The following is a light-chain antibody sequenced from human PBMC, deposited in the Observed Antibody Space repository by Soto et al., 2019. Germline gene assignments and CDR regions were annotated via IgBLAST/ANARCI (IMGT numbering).Light chain of an antibody. CDR1: QSVSSY. CDR3: QQRSNWPGT. CDR2: DAS. Sequence: EIVLTQSPATLSLSPGERATLSCRASQSVSSYLAWYQQKPGQAPRLLIYDASNRATGIPARFSGSGSGTDFTLTISSLESEDFAVYYCQQRSNWPGTFGLGTKVDIK. J-gene: IGKJ3*01. V-gene: IGKV3-11*01.